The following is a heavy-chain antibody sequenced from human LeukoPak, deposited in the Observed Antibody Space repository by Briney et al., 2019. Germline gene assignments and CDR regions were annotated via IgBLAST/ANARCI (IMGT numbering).Heavy chain of an antibody. V-gene: IGHV3-23*01. CDR1: GFTFRSFA. CDR2: ISGSAGEI. D-gene: IGHD5-12*01. CDR3: AGRHPDIASP. J-gene: IGHJ5*02. Sequence: SGGSLRLSCAASGFTFRSFAMMWFRQAPGKGPEWVSSISGSAGEIYYADTVKGRFTISRDNSKNKLYLQMDSLRAEDTAVYYCAGRHPDIASPWGQGTLVTVSS.